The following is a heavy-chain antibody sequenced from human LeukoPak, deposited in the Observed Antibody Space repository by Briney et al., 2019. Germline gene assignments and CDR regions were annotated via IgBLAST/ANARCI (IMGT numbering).Heavy chain of an antibody. CDR3: TTQPPGDY. CDR1: GFTFTNAW. J-gene: IGHJ4*02. V-gene: IGHV3-15*01. CDR2: IKKKTDGGTA. Sequence: PGGSLRLSCAASGFTFTNAWMNWVRQAPGKGLEWVGRIKKKTDGGTADYAAPVKGRVTISRDDSKNTLYVQMNSLKTEDTGVYYCTTQPPGDYWGQGTLVTVSS.